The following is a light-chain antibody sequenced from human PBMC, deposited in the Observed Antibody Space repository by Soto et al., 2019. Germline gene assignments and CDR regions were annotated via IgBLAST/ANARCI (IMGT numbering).Light chain of an antibody. J-gene: IGKJ1*01. CDR3: QHYHRSLT. CDR2: GAS. Sequence: EIVLTQSPCTLSLSPGKRATLSCRASNSVSTYLAWYQQKSGQAPSLLIYGASSRSHGIPDRFSGIGSGTAFTLTISRVETQDFAVYSCQHYHRSLTFGQGTKVDIK. CDR1: NSVSTY. V-gene: IGKV3-20*01.